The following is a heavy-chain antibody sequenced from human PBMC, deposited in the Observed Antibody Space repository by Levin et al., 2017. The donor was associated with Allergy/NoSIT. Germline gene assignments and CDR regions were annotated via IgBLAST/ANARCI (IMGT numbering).Heavy chain of an antibody. D-gene: IGHD5-12*01. CDR3: AHSPGYYCGYGNLDS. Sequence: SGPTLVKPTQTLTLTCTFSGFSLTTSGVGVGWIRQPPGKPLEWLALIYCDDDKRYSPSLKSRIIIAKHASRNQVVHTLNDLYPVDTTTDFGAHSPGYYCGYGNLDSWGDGTRVTV. CDR1: GFSLTTSGVG. J-gene: IGHJ5*01. V-gene: IGHV2-5*02. CDR2: IYCDDDK.